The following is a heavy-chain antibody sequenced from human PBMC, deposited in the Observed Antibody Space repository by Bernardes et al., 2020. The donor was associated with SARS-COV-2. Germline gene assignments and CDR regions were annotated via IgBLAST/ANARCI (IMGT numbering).Heavy chain of an antibody. CDR3: ARGGVGFTIFGVVENNWFDP. CDR2: INHSGST. V-gene: IGHV4-34*01. Sequence: SETLSLTCAVYGGSFSGYYWSWIRQPPGKGREWIGEINHSGSTNYNPSLKSRVTISVDTSKNQFSLKLSSVTAADTAVYYCARGGVGFTIFGVVENNWFDPWGQGTLVTVSS. J-gene: IGHJ5*02. D-gene: IGHD3-3*01. CDR1: GGSFSGYY.